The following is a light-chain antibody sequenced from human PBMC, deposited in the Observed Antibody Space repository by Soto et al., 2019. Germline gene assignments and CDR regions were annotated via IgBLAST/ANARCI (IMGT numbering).Light chain of an antibody. CDR1: QSVSSSY. V-gene: IGKV3-20*01. J-gene: IGKJ1*01. CDR3: QQYGSSPRT. CDR2: GAS. Sequence: EIVLTQSPCTLSLSAGERAALSCRASQSVSSSYLAWYQLKPGQAPRLLIYGASSRAIGIPDRFSGSGSGTDFTLTISRLDPEDFAVYFCQQYGSSPRTFGQGTMV.